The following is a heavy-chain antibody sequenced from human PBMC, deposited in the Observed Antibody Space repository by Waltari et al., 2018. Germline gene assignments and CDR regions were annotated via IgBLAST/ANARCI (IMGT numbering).Heavy chain of an antibody. CDR3: ARDQYWLERKRYFDL. V-gene: IGHV1-2*02. J-gene: IGHJ2*01. Sequence: VQSGAAVKKPGASVNVSCQASGFIFTVYYIHWLRQAPGQGLEWMGWINPNSGVTNYAQKFQGRVSMTRDTSIATAYMELKRLNSDDTAVYYCARDQYWLERKRYFDLWGRGTQVTVSS. CDR2: INPNSGVT. CDR1: GFIFTVYY. D-gene: IGHD1-1*01.